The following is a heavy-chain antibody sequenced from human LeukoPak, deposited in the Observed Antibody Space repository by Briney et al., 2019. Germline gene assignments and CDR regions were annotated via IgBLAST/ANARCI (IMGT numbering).Heavy chain of an antibody. CDR2: IYYSGST. CDR3: ARDRDIVAVPAAEYYYYGMDV. V-gene: IGHV4-61*01. D-gene: IGHD2-2*01. Sequence: PSETLSLTCTVSGGSVSSGSYYWSWIRQPPGKGLEWIGYIYYSGSTNYNPSLKSRVTISVDTSKNQFSLKLSSVTAADTAVYYCARDRDIVAVPAAEYYYYGMDVWGQGTTVTVSS. CDR1: GGSVSSGSYY. J-gene: IGHJ6*02.